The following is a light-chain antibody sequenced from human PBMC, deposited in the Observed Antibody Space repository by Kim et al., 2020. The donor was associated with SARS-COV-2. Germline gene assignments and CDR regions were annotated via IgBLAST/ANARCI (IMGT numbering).Light chain of an antibody. CDR1: QSVSSN. CDR3: QQYNTWPRT. CDR2: GVS. V-gene: IGKV3-15*01. Sequence: EIMMTQSPATLSVSPGERATLSCRASQSVSSNLVWYQQKPGQALRLLIYGVSTRATGIPARFSGSGSGTEFTLTISSLQSEDFAVYYCQQYNTWPRTFGQGTKVDIK. J-gene: IGKJ1*01.